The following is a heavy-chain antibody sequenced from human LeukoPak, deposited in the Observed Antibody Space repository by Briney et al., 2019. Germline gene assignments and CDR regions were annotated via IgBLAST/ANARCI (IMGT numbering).Heavy chain of an antibody. CDR2: ISAYNGNT. Sequence: ASVKVSCKASGYTFTSYGISWVRQAPGQGLEWMGWISAYNGNTNYAQKLQGRVTMTTDTSTGTAYMELRSLRSDDTAVYYCARDRNGGYADDWFDPWGQGTLVTVSS. CDR3: ARDRNGGYADDWFDP. J-gene: IGHJ5*02. D-gene: IGHD5-12*01. CDR1: GYTFTSYG. V-gene: IGHV1-18*01.